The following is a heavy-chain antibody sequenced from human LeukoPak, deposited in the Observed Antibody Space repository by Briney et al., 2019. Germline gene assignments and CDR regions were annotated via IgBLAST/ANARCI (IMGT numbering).Heavy chain of an antibody. J-gene: IGHJ4*02. V-gene: IGHV1-2*02. CDR1: GYTFTGYY. D-gene: IGHD2-2*01. CDR3: ARGGGLGYCDTTSCLIFDY. CDR2: INPKSGGA. Sequence: GASVKVSCKASGYTFTGYYIHWVRQAPGQGLEWMGWINPKSGGANYAQKFQGRVTMTRDTSISTAYMELSSLRSDDTAVYYCARGGGLGYCDTTSCLIFDYWGQGTLVGVSS.